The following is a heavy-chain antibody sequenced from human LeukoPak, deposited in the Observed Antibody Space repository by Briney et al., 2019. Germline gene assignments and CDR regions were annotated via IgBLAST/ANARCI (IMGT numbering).Heavy chain of an antibody. Sequence: PSETLSLTCTVSGGSISSSSYYWGWIRQPPGKGLEWIGSIYYSGSTYYNPSLKSRVTISVDTSKNQFSLKLNSVTAADTAVYYCARGDLEDIVVVVAAPFDYWGQGTLVTVSS. CDR3: ARGDLEDIVVVVAAPFDY. CDR2: IYYSGST. D-gene: IGHD2-15*01. J-gene: IGHJ4*02. CDR1: GGSISSSSYY. V-gene: IGHV4-39*01.